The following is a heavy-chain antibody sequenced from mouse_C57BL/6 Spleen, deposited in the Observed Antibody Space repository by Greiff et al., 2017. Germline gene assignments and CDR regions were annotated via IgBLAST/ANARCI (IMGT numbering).Heavy chain of an antibody. V-gene: IGHV1-15*01. J-gene: IGHJ2*01. CDR3: AREYEGFDY. CDR1: GYTFTDYE. D-gene: IGHD2-10*02. CDR2: IDPETGGT. Sequence: QVQLQQSGAELVRPGASVTLSCKASGYTFTDYEMHWVKQTPVHGLEWIGAIDPETGGTAYNQKFKGKAILTVDKSSSTAYMQLSSLTSEDSAVYFCAREYEGFDYWGQGTTLTVSS.